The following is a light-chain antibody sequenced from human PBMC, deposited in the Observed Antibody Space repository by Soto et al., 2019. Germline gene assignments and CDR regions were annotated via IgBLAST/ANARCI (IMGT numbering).Light chain of an antibody. CDR3: PQTRSYPST. CDR1: QGIIAY. CDR2: GSS. Sequence: IQLTQSPSSLSASVGDSVTITCRASQGIIAYLAWYQQKPGKAPNLLIYGSSTLQSGVPLRFSGSGSGTDFTLTINSMQAEDFATYYCPQTRSYPSTCGGGTKVDIK. V-gene: IGKV1-9*01. J-gene: IGKJ4*01.